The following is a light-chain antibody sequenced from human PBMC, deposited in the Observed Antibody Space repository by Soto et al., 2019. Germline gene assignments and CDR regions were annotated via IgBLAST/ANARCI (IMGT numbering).Light chain of an antibody. V-gene: IGLV2-23*01. Sequence: QSALTQPASVSGSPGQSITISCTGTSSDVGSYNLVSWYQQHPGKAPKLMIYEGSTRPSGVSNRFSGSKSGNTASLTISGLQAEDEADYYCCSYAGSSTYVFGTGTTVTVL. CDR1: SSDVGSYNL. J-gene: IGLJ1*01. CDR2: EGS. CDR3: CSYAGSSTYV.